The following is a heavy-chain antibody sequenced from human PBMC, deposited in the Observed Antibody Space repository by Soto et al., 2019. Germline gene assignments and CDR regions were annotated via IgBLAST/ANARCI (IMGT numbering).Heavy chain of an antibody. Sequence: EVQLVESGGGLVQPGGSLRLTCAASGFTFSRSWMRWVRQAPGKGLEWVANVKQDGSDKYYVDSVKGRFTISRDNAKNSVYLEMNSLRAEDTAMYYCARGGGNFDHWGQGTLVTVSS. CDR1: GFTFSRSW. J-gene: IGHJ4*02. CDR3: ARGGGNFDH. CDR2: VKQDGSDK. V-gene: IGHV3-7*04. D-gene: IGHD3-16*01.